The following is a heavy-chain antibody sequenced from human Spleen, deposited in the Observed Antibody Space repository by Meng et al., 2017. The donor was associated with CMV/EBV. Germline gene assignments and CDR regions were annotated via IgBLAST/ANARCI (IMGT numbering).Heavy chain of an antibody. D-gene: IGHD3-22*01. V-gene: IGHV4-34*01. CDR2: INHSGST. Sequence: QGHPQQWGAGLVKPSETLSLTCAVYGGSFSGYYWSWIRQPPGKGLEWIGEINHSGSTNYNPSLKSRVTISVDTSKNQFSLKLSSVTAADTAVYYCARGRDYYDSSGSLDYWGQGTLVTVSS. CDR3: ARGRDYYDSSGSLDY. CDR1: GGSFSGYY. J-gene: IGHJ4*02.